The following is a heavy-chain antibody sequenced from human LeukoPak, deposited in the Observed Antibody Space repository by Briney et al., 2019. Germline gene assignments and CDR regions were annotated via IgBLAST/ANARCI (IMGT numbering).Heavy chain of an antibody. CDR2: INPNSGGT. Sequence: ASVKVSCKASGYTFTGYYMHWVRQAPGQGLEWIGWINPNSGGTNYAQKFQGRVTMTRDTSISTAYMELSRLRSDDTAVYYCATGDFYDFWSGYRFDYWGQGTLVTVSS. J-gene: IGHJ4*02. CDR3: ATGDFYDFWSGYRFDY. CDR1: GYTFTGYY. V-gene: IGHV1-2*02. D-gene: IGHD3-3*01.